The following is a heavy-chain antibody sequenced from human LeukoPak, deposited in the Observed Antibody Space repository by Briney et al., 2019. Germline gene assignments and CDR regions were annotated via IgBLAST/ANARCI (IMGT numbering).Heavy chain of an antibody. Sequence: SETLSLTGTVSGGSISSGGYYWSWIRQHPGKGLEWIGYIYYSGSTYYNPSLKSRVTISVDTSKNQFSLKLSSVTAADTAVYYCARVVAAAGRGGLKGKNWFDPWGQGTLVAVSS. CDR2: IYYSGST. V-gene: IGHV4-31*03. CDR1: GGSISSGGYY. J-gene: IGHJ5*02. CDR3: ARVVAAAGRGGLKGKNWFDP. D-gene: IGHD6-13*01.